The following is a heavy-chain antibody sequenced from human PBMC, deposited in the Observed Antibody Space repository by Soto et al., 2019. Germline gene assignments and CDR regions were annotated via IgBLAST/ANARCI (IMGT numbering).Heavy chain of an antibody. V-gene: IGHV3-23*01. CDR2: IGASEDT. CDR1: GFIFSSYT. J-gene: IGHJ4*02. D-gene: IGHD1-20*01. CDR3: AKDRRPDGIWSFDY. Sequence: EVQLLESGGHLVQPGGSLRLSCGASGFIFSSYTMNWVRQAPGKGLEWVSGIGASEDTYYADSVRGRVTISRDNSKNMLFLQMNSLRAEDTAIYYCAKDRRPDGIWSFDYWGQGTLVTGAS.